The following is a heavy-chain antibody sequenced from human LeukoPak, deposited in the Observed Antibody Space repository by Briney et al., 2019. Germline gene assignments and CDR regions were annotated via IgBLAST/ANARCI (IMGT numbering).Heavy chain of an antibody. D-gene: IGHD3-22*01. CDR1: GYSLTELS. CDR3: TTGGTGYYYVINY. Sequence: ASMKVSCKVSGYSLTELSIYWVRQAPGKGLEWVGGFDPEESGTIYAQKFQGRLTMTEDTSTDTSYMELSSLRSEDTAVYYCTTGGTGYYYVINYWGQGTVVTVSS. CDR2: FDPEESGT. V-gene: IGHV1-24*01. J-gene: IGHJ4*02.